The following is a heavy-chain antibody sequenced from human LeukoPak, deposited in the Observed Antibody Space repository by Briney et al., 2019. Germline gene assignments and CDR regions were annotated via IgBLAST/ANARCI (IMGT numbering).Heavy chain of an antibody. D-gene: IGHD3-3*01. J-gene: IGHJ4*02. CDR2: IWYDGSNK. CDR3: AKDHYWSIDY. CDR1: GFTFSNYG. V-gene: IGHV3-33*03. Sequence: GGSLRLSCAASGFTFSNYGMHWVRQAPGKGLEWVAVIWYDGSNKYYGDSVKGRFTISRDIAKNTLYLQMNSLRAEDTGVYYCAKDHYWSIDYWGRGTLVTVSS.